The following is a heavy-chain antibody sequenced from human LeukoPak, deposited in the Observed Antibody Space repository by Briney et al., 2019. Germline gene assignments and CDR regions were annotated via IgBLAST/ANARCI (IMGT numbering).Heavy chain of an antibody. J-gene: IGHJ4*02. D-gene: IGHD3-22*01. CDR2: ISSSGGST. V-gene: IGHV3-23*01. CDR3: ATFTYYYDSSGYSQGDY. Sequence: GGSLRLSCAASGFTFSNYAMSWVRQAPGKGLEWVSTISSSGGSTYYADSVKGRFTISRDNSKNTPYLQMNSLRAEDTAVYYCATFTYYYDSSGYSQGDYWGQGTLVTVSS. CDR1: GFTFSNYA.